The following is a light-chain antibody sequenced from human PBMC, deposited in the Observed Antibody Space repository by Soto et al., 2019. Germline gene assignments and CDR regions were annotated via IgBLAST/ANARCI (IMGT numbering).Light chain of an antibody. Sequence: EIVLTQSPGTLSLSPGERATLSCRASQNVGSRYLAWYQQKPGQAPRLLIYGTSNRATGITDRFSGSGSGTDFSLTIRSLEPGDLAVYYCQQYGSSPRTFGQGTKVEIK. CDR3: QQYGSSPRT. CDR2: GTS. J-gene: IGKJ1*01. CDR1: QNVGSRY. V-gene: IGKV3-20*01.